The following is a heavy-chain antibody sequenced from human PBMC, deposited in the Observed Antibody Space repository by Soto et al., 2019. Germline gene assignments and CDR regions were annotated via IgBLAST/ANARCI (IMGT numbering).Heavy chain of an antibody. V-gene: IGHV4-4*07. J-gene: IGHJ2*01. CDR1: GGSITNHY. D-gene: IGHD5-18*01. CDR3: ARDYDVNTAVDYWYFDL. CDR2: IYPSGRA. Sequence: QVQLQESGPRLVTPSETLTLTCSLSGGSITNHYWGWIRQPPGKGLELIGRIYPSGRAHYNPSLQSRVTMSVDTSNNQFSLKVNSVTAADTAIYYCARDYDVNTAVDYWYFDLWGRGTLVTVSS.